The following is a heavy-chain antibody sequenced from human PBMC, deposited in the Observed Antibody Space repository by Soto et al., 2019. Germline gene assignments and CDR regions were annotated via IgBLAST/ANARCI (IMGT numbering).Heavy chain of an antibody. Sequence: QVQLVQSGTEVKTPGASVKVSCKASGYTFTSFDIQWVRQATGQGLEWMGWMNPNSGNTGYAQKFQGRVTMTRDTSITTAYMELSSLSSEDTAVYYCARERAYGWYWFHSWGQGTLVTVSS. V-gene: IGHV1-8*01. D-gene: IGHD6-19*01. CDR1: GYTFTSFD. J-gene: IGHJ5*01. CDR2: MNPNSGNT. CDR3: ARERAYGWYWFHS.